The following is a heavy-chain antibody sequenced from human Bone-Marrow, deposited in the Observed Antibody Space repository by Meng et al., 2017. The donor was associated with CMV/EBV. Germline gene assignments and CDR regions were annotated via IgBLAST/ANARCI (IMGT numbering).Heavy chain of an antibody. CDR3: ARDPSRSGVYGYYYGMDV. J-gene: IGHJ6*02. CDR2: IYYSGST. CDR1: GGSVSSGSYY. V-gene: IGHV4-61*01. Sequence: SETLSLTCTVSGGSVSSGSYYWSWIRQPPGKGLEWIGYIYYSGSTNYYPSLKSRVTISVDTSKNQFSLKLSSVTAADTAVYFCARDPSRSGVYGYYYGMDVWGQGTTVTVSS. D-gene: IGHD3-3*01.